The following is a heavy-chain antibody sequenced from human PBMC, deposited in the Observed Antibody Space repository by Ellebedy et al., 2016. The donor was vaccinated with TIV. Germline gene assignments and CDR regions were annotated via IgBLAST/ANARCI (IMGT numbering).Heavy chain of an antibody. CDR2: MNPNSGNT. CDR1: GYTFTSYD. J-gene: IGHJ3*02. D-gene: IGHD6-6*01. CDR3: ASWYSSSSGGAFDI. Sequence: ASVKVSCKASGYTFTSYDINWVRQATGQGLEWMGWMNPNSGNTGYAQKFQGRVTITRDTSASTAYMELSSLRSEDTAVYYCASWYSSSSGGAFDIWGQGTMVTVSS. V-gene: IGHV1-8*01.